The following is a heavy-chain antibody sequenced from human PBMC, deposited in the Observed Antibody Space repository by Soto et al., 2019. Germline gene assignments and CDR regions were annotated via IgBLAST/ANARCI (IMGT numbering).Heavy chain of an antibody. V-gene: IGHV4-59*01. D-gene: IGHD2-2*02. J-gene: IGHJ6*02. Sequence: SETLSLTCSVSGGSISSYYWIWIRQPPGKGLEWIGYIYYSGSTNYNPSLKSRVTISVDTSKNQSSLKLSSVTAADTAVYYCARVQGGSTSCYKNNCYYYGMDVWGQGTTVTVSS. CDR3: ARVQGGSTSCYKNNCYYYGMDV. CDR1: GGSISSYY. CDR2: IYYSGST.